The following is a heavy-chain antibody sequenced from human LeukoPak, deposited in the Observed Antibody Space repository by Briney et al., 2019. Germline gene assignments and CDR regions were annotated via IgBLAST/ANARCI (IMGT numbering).Heavy chain of an antibody. J-gene: IGHJ6*03. V-gene: IGHV1-69*06. D-gene: IGHD3-16*01. CDR2: IIPIFGTA. CDR3: ARIPGGNYYYYYYMDV. CDR1: GGTFSSYA. Sequence: GASVKVSCKASGGTFSSYAISWVRQAPGQGLEWMGGIIPIFGTANYAQKFQGRVTITADKSTSTAYMELSSLRSEDTAVYYCARIPGGNYYYYYYMDVWGKGTTVTISS.